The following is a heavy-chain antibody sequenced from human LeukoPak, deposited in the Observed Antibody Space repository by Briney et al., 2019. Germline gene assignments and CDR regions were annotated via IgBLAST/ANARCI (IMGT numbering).Heavy chain of an antibody. D-gene: IGHD6-19*01. J-gene: IGHJ5*02. CDR1: GGSISSSDYY. CDR3: ASLVPGAVATYGGVS. V-gene: IGHV4-39*01. CDR2: IYYSGNT. Sequence: PSETLSLTCTVSGGSISSSDYYWGWIRQPPGKGLEWIGSIYYSGNTFYNPPLKSRVTISVDTSKNQFSLKVSSVTVGDTAVYYCASLVPGAVATYGGVSWGQGTLVTVSS.